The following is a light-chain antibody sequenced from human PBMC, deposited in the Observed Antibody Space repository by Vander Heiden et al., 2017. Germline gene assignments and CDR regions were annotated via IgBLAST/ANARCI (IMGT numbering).Light chain of an antibody. CDR3: AAWEDSLNGYV. CDR1: SSNIGSNT. V-gene: IGLV1-44*01. J-gene: IGLJ1*01. CDR2: TNN. Sequence: QSVLTQPPSASGTPGPRVTISCSGSSSNIGSNTVDWCQQLPGTAPELLIYTNNQRRSGVPDRFSGSKSDTSASLAISGLQSEDEADYYCAAWEDSLNGYVFGTGTKVTVL.